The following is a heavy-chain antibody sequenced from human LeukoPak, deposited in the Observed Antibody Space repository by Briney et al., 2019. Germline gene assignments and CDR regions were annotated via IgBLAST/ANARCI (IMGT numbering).Heavy chain of an antibody. Sequence: SVKVSCKASGGTFSSYAISWVRQAPGQGLEWMGGIIPIFGTANYAQKFQGRVTITADESTSTAYMELSSLRSEDTAVYYCARDPPRGSWNVPSDDYWGQGTLVTVSS. CDR1: GGTFSSYA. D-gene: IGHD1-1*01. CDR2: IIPIFGTA. V-gene: IGHV1-69*13. J-gene: IGHJ4*02. CDR3: ARDPPRGSWNVPSDDY.